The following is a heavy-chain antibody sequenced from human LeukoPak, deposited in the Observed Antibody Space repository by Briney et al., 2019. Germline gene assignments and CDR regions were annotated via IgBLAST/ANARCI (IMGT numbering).Heavy chain of an antibody. CDR1: GGSISSGGYS. CDR2: IYYSGST. J-gene: IGHJ4*02. Sequence: PSQTLSLTCAVSGGSISSGGYSWSWIRQPPGKGLESIGYIYYSGSTYYNPSLKSRVTISVDTSKNQFSLKPSPVTATDTAVYYCARGDSGYPPFDYWGQGTLVTVSS. CDR3: ARGDSGYPPFDY. D-gene: IGHD5-12*01. V-gene: IGHV4-30-4*07.